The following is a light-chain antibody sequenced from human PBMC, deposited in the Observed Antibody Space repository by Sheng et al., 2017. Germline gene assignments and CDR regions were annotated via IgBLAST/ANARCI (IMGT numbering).Light chain of an antibody. CDR2: GAS. CDR1: QSVSSN. Sequence: EIVMTQSPATLSVSPGERATLSCRASQSVSSNLAWYQQKPGQAPRLLISGASTRATGIPDRFSGSGSGTDFTLTINKLEPEDFAVYFCQQYVSSTIYTFGQGTKVEF. CDR3: QQYVSSTIYT. J-gene: IGKJ2*01. V-gene: IGKV3D-15*01.